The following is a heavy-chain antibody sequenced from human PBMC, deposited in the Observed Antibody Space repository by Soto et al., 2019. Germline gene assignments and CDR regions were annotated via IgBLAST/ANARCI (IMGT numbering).Heavy chain of an antibody. CDR3: AKEADYYYYYGMDF. CDR1: GFSFSSDA. CDR2: ISGSGGST. V-gene: IGHV3-23*01. Sequence: GGSLRLSCAACGFSFSSDAMSWVRQAPGKGLEWVSAISGSGGSTYYADSVKGRFTISRDNSNNTLYLQMNSLRAEDTAVYYCAKEADYYYYYGMDFWGQGTTVTVSS. J-gene: IGHJ6*02.